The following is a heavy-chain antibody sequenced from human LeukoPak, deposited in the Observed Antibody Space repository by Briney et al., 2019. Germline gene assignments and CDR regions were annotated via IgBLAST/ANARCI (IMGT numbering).Heavy chain of an antibody. V-gene: IGHV1-2*02. J-gene: IGHJ6*02. CDR2: INPNSGGT. CDR1: GYTFTGYY. D-gene: IGHD6-6*01. Sequence: GASVKVSCKASGYTFTGYYMHWVRQAPGQGLEWMGCINPNSGGTNYAQKFQGRVTMTRDTSISTAYLELSRLRSDDTAVDCCARVGSSSSFYYYYGMDVWGQGTTVTVSS. CDR3: ARVGSSSSFYYYYGMDV.